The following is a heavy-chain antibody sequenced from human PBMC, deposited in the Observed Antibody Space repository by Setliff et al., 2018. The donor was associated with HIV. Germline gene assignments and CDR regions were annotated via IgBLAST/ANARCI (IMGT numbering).Heavy chain of an antibody. Sequence: SETLSLTCTVSGDSISSYFWSWIRQSPGKGLEWIGFRSTTGSTNYNPSLESRVTISIDTSKNQFSLKLTSVTAADTAVYYCARVYSRSWFFFDHWGQGILVTVSS. V-gene: IGHV4-4*09. CDR3: ARVYSRSWFFFDH. CDR2: RSTTGST. J-gene: IGHJ4*02. D-gene: IGHD6-13*01. CDR1: GDSISSYF.